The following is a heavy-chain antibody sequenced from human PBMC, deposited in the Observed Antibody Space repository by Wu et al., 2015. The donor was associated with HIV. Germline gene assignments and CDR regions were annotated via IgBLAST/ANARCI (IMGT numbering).Heavy chain of an antibody. Sequence: QVQLVQSGAEVKKPGASVKVSCKASGYTFSDYYMHWVRQAPGQGLEWMGWINPNSGGTNYAQKFQGRVTMTSDTSISTAYMELSRLRSDDTAVYYCARRYYYGSGSYVDYWGQGTLVTVS. CDR2: INPNSGGT. J-gene: IGHJ4*02. CDR1: GYTFSDYY. V-gene: IGHV1-2*02. CDR3: ARRYYYGSGSYVDY. D-gene: IGHD3-10*01.